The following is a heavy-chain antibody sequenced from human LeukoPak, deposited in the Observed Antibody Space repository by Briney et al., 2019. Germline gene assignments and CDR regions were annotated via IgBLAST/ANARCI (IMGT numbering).Heavy chain of an antibody. CDR2: INHSGST. Sequence: SETLSLTCTVSGGSISSGDYYWSWIRQPPGKGLEWIGEINHSGSTNYNPSLKSRVTISVDTSKNQFSLKLSSVTAADTAVYYCARGPYYYDSSGYYYYFDYWGQGTLVTVSS. CDR1: GGSISSGDYY. V-gene: IGHV4-39*07. J-gene: IGHJ4*02. CDR3: ARGPYYYDSSGYYYYFDY. D-gene: IGHD3-22*01.